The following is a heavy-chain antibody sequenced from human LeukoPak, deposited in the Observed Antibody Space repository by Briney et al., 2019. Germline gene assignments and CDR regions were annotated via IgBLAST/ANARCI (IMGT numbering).Heavy chain of an antibody. Sequence: ASVKVSCKASGYTFTSYGISWVRQAPGQGLEGMGWISAYNGNTNYAQKLQGRVTMTTDTSTSTAYMELRSLRSDDTAVYYCARVGNYYGSGSPDYWGQGTLVTVSS. J-gene: IGHJ4*02. D-gene: IGHD3-10*01. CDR2: ISAYNGNT. V-gene: IGHV1-18*01. CDR3: ARVGNYYGSGSPDY. CDR1: GYTFTSYG.